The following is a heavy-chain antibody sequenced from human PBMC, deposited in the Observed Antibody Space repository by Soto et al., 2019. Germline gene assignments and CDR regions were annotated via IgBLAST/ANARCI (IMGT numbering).Heavy chain of an antibody. V-gene: IGHV1-69*13. CDR2: IIPICGTA. D-gene: IGHD1-26*01. Sequence: RASVKVSCKASGGTFSSYAISWLRQAPGQGLEWMGGIIPICGTANYAQKFQDRVTITADGSTNAAHMELSSPRAEDTAVYYRARARPSKWELPMDYWGQGTLVTVCS. J-gene: IGHJ4*02. CDR1: GGTFSSYA. CDR3: ARARPSKWELPMDY.